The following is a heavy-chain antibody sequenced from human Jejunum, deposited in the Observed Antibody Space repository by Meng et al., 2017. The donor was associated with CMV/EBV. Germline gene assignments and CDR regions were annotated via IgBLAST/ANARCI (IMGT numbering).Heavy chain of an antibody. CDR1: TVTITTEG. CDR2: NEKSWSFT. V-gene: IGHV3-21*01. J-gene: IGHJ4*02. D-gene: IGHD3-3*01. CDR3: ARGDYDFWGGY. Sequence: AASTVTITTEGVRRVRQAPGRRLEWVSSNEKSWSFTDSADSVTGRFPLSGDISRKSLCLQVNSLSAEDTAVYYCARGDYDFWGGYWGQGALVTVSS.